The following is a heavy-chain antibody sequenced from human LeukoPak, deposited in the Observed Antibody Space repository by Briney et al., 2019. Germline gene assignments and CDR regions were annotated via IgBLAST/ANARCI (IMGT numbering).Heavy chain of an antibody. CDR2: ISSNGGST. J-gene: IGHJ4*02. V-gene: IGHV3-64*01. CDR3: ANPEWGTYLVGFDY. D-gene: IGHD1-26*01. Sequence: GGSLRLSCAASGFTFSSYAMHWVRQAPGKGLEYVSAISSNGGSTYYANSAKGRFTIPSHNSKNTLYLRMNSLRAEDTAVYFCANPEWGTYLVGFDYWGQGTLVTVSS. CDR1: GFTFSSYA.